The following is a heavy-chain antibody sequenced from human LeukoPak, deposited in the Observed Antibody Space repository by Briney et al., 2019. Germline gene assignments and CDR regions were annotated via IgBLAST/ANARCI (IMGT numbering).Heavy chain of an antibody. CDR3: VKDGAAAGTLFLFGY. CDR1: GFTFSSYA. J-gene: IGHJ4*02. Sequence: GGSLRLSCSASGFTFSSYAMHWVRQAPGKGLEYVSSISSNGGSTYYADSVKGRFTISRDNSKNTLYLQMSSLRAEDTAVYYCVKDGAAAGTLFLFGYWGQGTLVTVSS. V-gene: IGHV3-64D*09. D-gene: IGHD6-13*01. CDR2: ISSNGGST.